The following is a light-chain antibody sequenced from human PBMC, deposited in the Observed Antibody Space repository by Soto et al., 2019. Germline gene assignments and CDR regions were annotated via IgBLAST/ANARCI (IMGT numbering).Light chain of an antibody. CDR2: DAS. CDR3: QRYNNWPFS. CDR1: QGIGST. Sequence: EIVMTQSPATLSVSPGEGATLSCRASQGIGSTLAWYQHQPGQTPSLLLYDASTRATGFPARLSGGGSGSEITLTITDLEAEDFAVYYCQRYNNWPFSLGGVTKVDSK. J-gene: IGKJ4*01. V-gene: IGKV3-15*01.